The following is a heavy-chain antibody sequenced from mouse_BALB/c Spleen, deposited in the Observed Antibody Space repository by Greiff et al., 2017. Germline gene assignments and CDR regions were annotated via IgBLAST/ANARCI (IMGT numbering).Heavy chain of an antibody. CDR1: GFTFSSYG. D-gene: IGHD2-14*01. CDR2: ISSGGSYT. V-gene: IGHV5-6*01. Sequence: EVKLVESGGDLVKPGGSLKLSCAASGFTFSSYGMSWVRQTPDKRLEWVATISSGGSYTYYPDSVKGRFTISRDNAKNTLYLQMSSLKSEDTAMYYCAREGYFPYYAMDYWGQGTSVTVSS. J-gene: IGHJ4*01. CDR3: AREGYFPYYAMDY.